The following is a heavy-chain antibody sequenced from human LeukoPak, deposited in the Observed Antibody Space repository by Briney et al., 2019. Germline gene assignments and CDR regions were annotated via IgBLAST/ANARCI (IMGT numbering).Heavy chain of an antibody. CDR1: GFTFSNYC. CDR2: ICPGGTIT. J-gene: IGHJ4*02. V-gene: IGHV3-74*01. CDR3: VRDFRSADY. Sequence: GGSLRVSCTAFGFTFSNYCMHWVRQTPGKGLIWVSRICPGGTITNYADSVKGRFTISRDDAKNMMFLQMNSLGADDTAVYYCVRDFRSADYWGQGILVTVSS.